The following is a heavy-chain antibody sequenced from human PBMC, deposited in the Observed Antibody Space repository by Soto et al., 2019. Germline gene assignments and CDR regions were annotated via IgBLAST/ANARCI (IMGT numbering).Heavy chain of an antibody. CDR3: ARGRRGYSYGLLLQ. CDR1: GGSFSGYY. D-gene: IGHD5-18*01. Sequence: SKTLSLTCAVYGGSFSGYYWSWIRQPPGKGLEWIGEINHSGSTNYNPSLKSRVTISVDTSKNQFSLKLSSVTAADTAVYYCARGRRGYSYGLLLQWGQGTLVTVSS. CDR2: INHSGST. J-gene: IGHJ4*02. V-gene: IGHV4-34*01.